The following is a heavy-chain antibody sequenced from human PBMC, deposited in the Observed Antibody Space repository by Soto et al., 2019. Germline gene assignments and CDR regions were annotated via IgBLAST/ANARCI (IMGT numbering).Heavy chain of an antibody. J-gene: IGHJ3*02. V-gene: IGHV5-51*01. CDR3: VRLPLRGYSYIYKDAFDI. Sequence: PGESLKISCKGSGYSFTSYWIGWVRQMPGKGLEWMGIIYPGDSDTRYSPSFQGQVTISADKSITTAYLQWSSLKASDTAMYYCVRLPLRGYSYIYKDAFDIWGQGTMVTVSS. CDR2: IYPGDSDT. D-gene: IGHD5-18*01. CDR1: GYSFTSYW.